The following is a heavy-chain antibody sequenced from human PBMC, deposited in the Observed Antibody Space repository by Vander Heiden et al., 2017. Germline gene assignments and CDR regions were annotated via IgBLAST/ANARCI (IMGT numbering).Heavy chain of an antibody. D-gene: IGHD3-3*01. V-gene: IGHV5-51*01. Sequence: EVQLVQSGAEVKKSGESLKISCKGSGYSFSSYWIGWVRQMPGKGLEWMGIINPGDSDITYSPSFQGQVTISVDKSINSAYLQWRSLKASDTGMYYCARLSSDIWRRYSTPYYFESWGQGTQVTVSS. CDR3: ARLSSDIWRRYSTPYYFES. CDR2: INPGDSDI. CDR1: GYSFSSYW. J-gene: IGHJ4*02.